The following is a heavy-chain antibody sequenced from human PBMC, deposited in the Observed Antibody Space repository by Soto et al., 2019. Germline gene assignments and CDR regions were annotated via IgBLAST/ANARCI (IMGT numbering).Heavy chain of an antibody. J-gene: IGHJ4*02. D-gene: IGHD3-22*01. V-gene: IGHV3-23*01. CDR2: ISGSGGST. Sequence: EVQLLESGGGLVQPGGSLRLSCAASGFTFSSFAMSWVRQAPGKGLEWVSSISGSGGSTYYADSVKGRFTISRDKSKNTLDLQMNSLRAEDTAVYYCAKDGLYYEPVSYWGQGTLVTVSS. CDR1: GFTFSSFA. CDR3: AKDGLYYEPVSY.